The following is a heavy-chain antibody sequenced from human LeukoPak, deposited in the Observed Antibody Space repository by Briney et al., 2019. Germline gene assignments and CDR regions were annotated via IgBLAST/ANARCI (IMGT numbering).Heavy chain of an antibody. D-gene: IGHD3-22*01. CDR1: GYTLTRYG. J-gene: IGHJ4*02. CDR2: SNTYNGYT. CDR3: ARVYDSSGYYYRVFFSDY. Sequence: ASVKVSCQSSGYTLTRYGINWVRQAAGQGLEWMGWSNTYNGYTNYAQNLQGRVTMTTDTSTSTAYMELRSLRSDDTAVYYCARVYDSSGYYYRVFFSDYWGQGTLVTVSS. V-gene: IGHV1-18*01.